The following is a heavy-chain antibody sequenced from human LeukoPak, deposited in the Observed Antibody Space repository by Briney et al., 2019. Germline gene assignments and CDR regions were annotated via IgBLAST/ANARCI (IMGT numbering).Heavy chain of an antibody. V-gene: IGHV3-21*01. CDR3: AKERYYGSGVFDP. CDR1: EFSVGSNY. J-gene: IGHJ5*02. Sequence: GGSLRLSCAASEFSVGSNYMTWVRQAPGKGLEWVSSISSSSSYIYSADSVKGRFTISRDNAKNSLYLQMNSLRVEDTAVFYCAKERYYGSGVFDPWGQGTLVTVSS. D-gene: IGHD3-10*01. CDR2: ISSSSSYI.